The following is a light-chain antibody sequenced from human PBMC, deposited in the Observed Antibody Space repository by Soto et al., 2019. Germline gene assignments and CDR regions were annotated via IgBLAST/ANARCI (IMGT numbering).Light chain of an antibody. CDR3: NSYVGGNNRV. CDR2: EVI. V-gene: IGLV2-8*01. CDR1: SSDIGFFNY. Sequence: QSALTQPPSASGSPGQSVTISCTGTSSDIGFFNYVSWYQQHPGKAPKLVIYEVIKRPSGVSDRFSGSKSGNTASLTVSGLQAEDEANYYCNSYVGGNNRVFGGGTKLTVL. J-gene: IGLJ3*02.